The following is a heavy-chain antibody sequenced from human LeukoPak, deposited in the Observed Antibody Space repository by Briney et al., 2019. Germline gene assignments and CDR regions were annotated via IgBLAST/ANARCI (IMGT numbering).Heavy chain of an antibody. V-gene: IGHV1-69*05. CDR1: GGTFGSYS. J-gene: IGHJ6*03. Sequence: GASVKVSCKASGGTFGSYSISWVRQAPGQGLEWMGGIIPIFGTTHFAQKFQGRVAITTDESTSTAYMKLTSLRSEDPAVYYCARVPKVTTRHYYYYMDVWGKGTTVTVS. D-gene: IGHD4-11*01. CDR2: IIPIFGTT. CDR3: ARVPKVTTRHYYYYMDV.